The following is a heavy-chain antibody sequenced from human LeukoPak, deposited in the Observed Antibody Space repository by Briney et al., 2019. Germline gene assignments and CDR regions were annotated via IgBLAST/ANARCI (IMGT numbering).Heavy chain of an antibody. CDR2: INSYGSGT. Sequence: GGSLRLSCAASGFTFSSYWMHWVRQAPRKGLVWVSRINSYGSGTSYADSVKGRFTISRDNAKNTLYLKMNSLRAEDTAVYYCARQGSSHYYDSSGYPDYWGQGTLVTVSS. CDR3: ARQGSSHYYDSSGYPDY. D-gene: IGHD3-22*01. J-gene: IGHJ4*02. CDR1: GFTFSSYW. V-gene: IGHV3-74*01.